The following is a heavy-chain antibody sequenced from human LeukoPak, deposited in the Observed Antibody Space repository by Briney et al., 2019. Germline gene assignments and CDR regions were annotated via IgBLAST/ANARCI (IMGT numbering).Heavy chain of an antibody. CDR3: ARYPIEGELPEGYYYGMDV. CDR2: INPNSGGT. CDR1: GYTFTGYY. J-gene: IGHJ6*02. V-gene: IGHV1-2*04. D-gene: IGHD1-26*01. Sequence: GASVKVSCKASGYTFTGYYMRWVRQAPGQGLEWMGWINPNSGGTNYAQKLQGWVTMTRDTSISTAYMELSSLRSEDTAVYYCARYPIEGELPEGYYYGMDVWGQGTTVTVSS.